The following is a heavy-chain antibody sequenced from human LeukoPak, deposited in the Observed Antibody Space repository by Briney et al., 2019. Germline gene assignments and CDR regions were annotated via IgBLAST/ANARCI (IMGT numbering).Heavy chain of an antibody. Sequence: GESLKISCKGSGYNFTSYWIGWVRQMPGKGLEWMGIIYPGDSDTRYSPSFQGQVTISADKSISTAYLQWSSLKASDTAMYYCARPGEGYCSGGSCYDGAFDIWGQGTMVTVSS. J-gene: IGHJ3*02. V-gene: IGHV5-51*01. D-gene: IGHD2-15*01. CDR1: GYNFTSYW. CDR2: IYPGDSDT. CDR3: ARPGEGYCSGGSCYDGAFDI.